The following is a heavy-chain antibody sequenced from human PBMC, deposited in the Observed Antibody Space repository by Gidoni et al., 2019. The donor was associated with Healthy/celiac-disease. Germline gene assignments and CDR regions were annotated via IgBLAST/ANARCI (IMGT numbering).Heavy chain of an antibody. CDR1: GSTFSSSS. CDR3: ARDNGHLAFDI. V-gene: IGHV3-21*01. CDR2: ISSSSSYI. J-gene: IGHJ3*02. Sequence: EVQLVEAGGGLVKPGGALRLSCAAAGSTFSSSSMNWVRQAPGKGLGWVSSISSSSSYIYYADSVKGRFTISRDNSKNSLYLQMNSLRAEDTAVYYCARDNGHLAFDIWGQGTMVTVSS.